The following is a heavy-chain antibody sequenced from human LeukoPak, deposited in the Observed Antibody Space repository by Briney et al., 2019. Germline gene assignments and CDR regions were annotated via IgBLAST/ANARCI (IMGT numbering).Heavy chain of an antibody. CDR3: AKDLGELLDGPPRYYMDV. V-gene: IGHV3-23*01. CDR1: GFTFSSYA. Sequence: QAGGSLRLSCAASGFTFSSYAMSWVRQAPGKGLEWVSAIYGSGGSTYYADSVKGRFTISRDNYKNTLYLPMNSLRAEDTAVYYCAKDLGELLDGPPRYYMDVWGKGTTATVSS. J-gene: IGHJ6*03. D-gene: IGHD1-26*01. CDR2: IYGSGGST.